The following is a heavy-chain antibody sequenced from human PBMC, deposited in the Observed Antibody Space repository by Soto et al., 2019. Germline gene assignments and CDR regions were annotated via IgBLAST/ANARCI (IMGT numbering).Heavy chain of an antibody. J-gene: IGHJ6*02. CDR3: AGDIVVVVAATLRYYYGMDV. Sequence: ASETLSLTCAVYGGSFSGYYWSWIRQPPGKGLEWIGEINHSGSTNYNPSLKSRVTISVDTSKNQFSLKLSSVTAADTAVYYCAGDIVVVVAATLRYYYGMDVWGQGTTVTVSS. CDR1: GGSFSGYY. CDR2: INHSGST. D-gene: IGHD2-15*01. V-gene: IGHV4-34*01.